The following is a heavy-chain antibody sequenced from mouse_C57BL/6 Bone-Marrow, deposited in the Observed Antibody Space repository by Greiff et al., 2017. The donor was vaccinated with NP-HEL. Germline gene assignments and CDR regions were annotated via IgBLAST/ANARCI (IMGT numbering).Heavy chain of an antibody. CDR2: ISSGGSYT. J-gene: IGHJ3*01. Sequence: DVQLVESGGDLVKPGGSLKLSCAASGFTFSSYGMSWVRQTPDKRLEWVATISSGGSYTYYPDSVKGRFTISRDNAKNTLYLQMSSLKSEDTAMYYWASPYDYDVAWFAYWGQGTLVTVSA. CDR3: ASPYDYDVAWFAY. CDR1: GFTFSSYG. D-gene: IGHD2-4*01. V-gene: IGHV5-6*01.